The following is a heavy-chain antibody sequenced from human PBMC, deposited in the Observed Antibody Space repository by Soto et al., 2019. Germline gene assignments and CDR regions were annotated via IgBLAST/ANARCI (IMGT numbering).Heavy chain of an antibody. V-gene: IGHV4-4*07. CDR3: ARDRYDILTGPWGGYYYYYGMDV. CDR1: GGSISSYY. Sequence: SETLSLTCTVSGGSISSYYWSWIRQPAGKGLEWIGRIYTSGGTNCNPSLKSRVTKSVDTSKNQFFLKLSSVTAAETAVYYCARDRYDILTGPWGGYYYYYGMDVWGQGTTVTVS. CDR2: IYTSGGT. J-gene: IGHJ6*02. D-gene: IGHD3-9*01.